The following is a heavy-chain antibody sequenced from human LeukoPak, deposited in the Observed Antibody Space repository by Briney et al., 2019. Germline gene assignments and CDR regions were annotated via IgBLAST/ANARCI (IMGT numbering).Heavy chain of an antibody. V-gene: IGHV4-39*01. Sequence: SETLSLTCTVSGGSIGSSSYYWGWIRQPPGKGLEWIGSIYYSGSTYYNPSLKSRVTISVDTSKNQFSLKLSSVTAADTAVYYCATPDWSTRSPYYYYGMDVWGQGTTVTVSS. CDR1: GGSIGSSSYY. CDR2: IYYSGST. D-gene: IGHD2-21*01. J-gene: IGHJ6*02. CDR3: ATPDWSTRSPYYYYGMDV.